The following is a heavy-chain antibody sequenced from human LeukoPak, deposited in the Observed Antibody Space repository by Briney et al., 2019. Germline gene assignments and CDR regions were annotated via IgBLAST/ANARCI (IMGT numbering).Heavy chain of an antibody. CDR3: ARDSLYYYDSSGYYSPHFDY. CDR2: INPNSGAT. V-gene: IGHV1-2*02. D-gene: IGHD3-22*01. CDR1: GYTFTGYY. Sequence: GASVKVSCKASGYTFTGYYMHWVRQAPGQGLEWMGWINPNSGATNYAQKFQGRVTMTRDTSISTAYMELSRLRSDDTAVYYCARDSLYYYDSSGYYSPHFDYWGQGTLVTVSS. J-gene: IGHJ4*02.